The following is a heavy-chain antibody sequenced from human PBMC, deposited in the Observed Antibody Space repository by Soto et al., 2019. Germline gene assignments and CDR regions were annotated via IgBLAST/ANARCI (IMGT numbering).Heavy chain of an antibody. D-gene: IGHD1-26*01. J-gene: IGHJ3*02. V-gene: IGHV1-18*04. CDR1: GYTFINHG. Sequence: QVQLVQSGVEVNKPGAAVKVSCKTSGYTFINHGISWVRQAPGQGLEWMGWISGYNGNTKYAQRFQGRVTLTTDTSTRTDYMELRSLRSDDAAVYYCARVGVGTRLDAFDIWGQGTVVTVSS. CDR2: ISGYNGNT. CDR3: ARVGVGTRLDAFDI.